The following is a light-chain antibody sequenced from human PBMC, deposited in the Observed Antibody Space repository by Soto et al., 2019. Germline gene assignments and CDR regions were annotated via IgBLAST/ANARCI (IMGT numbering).Light chain of an antibody. Sequence: QSVLTLPPSVSGAPRQRVTISCTGNSSNIGAGHDVHWYQQPPGTAPKLLIFRNNNRASGVPGRFSGARSGTSASLAITGLQTGDEADYYCQSFDSNLSGWVFGGGTKLTVL. V-gene: IGLV1-40*01. CDR3: QSFDSNLSGWV. CDR2: RNN. J-gene: IGLJ3*02. CDR1: SSNIGAGHD.